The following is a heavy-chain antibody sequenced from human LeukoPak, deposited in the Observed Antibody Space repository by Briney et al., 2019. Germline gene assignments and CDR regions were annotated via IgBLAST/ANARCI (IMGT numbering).Heavy chain of an antibody. J-gene: IGHJ4*02. CDR1: GFTVNSNY. D-gene: IGHD6-13*01. CDR3: ARLTADGRLYFVD. CDR2: LYNTGNT. V-gene: IGHV3-53*01. Sequence: GGSLRLSCAASGFTVNSNYLSWVRQAPGKGLEWVSTLYNTGNTYYANSVKGRFSISRDNSKNTLFLQMNSLRAEDTAVYYCARLTADGRLYFVDWGPGTLVTVSS.